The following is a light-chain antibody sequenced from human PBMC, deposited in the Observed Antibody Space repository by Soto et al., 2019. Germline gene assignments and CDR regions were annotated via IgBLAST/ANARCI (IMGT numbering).Light chain of an antibody. J-gene: IGKJ1*01. V-gene: IGKV3-20*01. Sequence: EMVLTQSPCTLSLSPGERATLSCRASQSVSSSYLAWYQQKPGQAPRLLIYGASSRATGIPDRFSGSGSGTDFTLTISRLEPEDFAVYYCQQYGSSLPTFGQGTKVDIK. CDR3: QQYGSSLPT. CDR2: GAS. CDR1: QSVSSSY.